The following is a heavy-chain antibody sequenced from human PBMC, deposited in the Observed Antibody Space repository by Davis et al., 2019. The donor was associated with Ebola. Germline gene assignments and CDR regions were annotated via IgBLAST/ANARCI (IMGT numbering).Heavy chain of an antibody. CDR1: GFTFSNYA. V-gene: IGHV3-30-3*01. D-gene: IGHD3-10*01. CDR2: ISYDGNYI. J-gene: IGHJ6*02. CDR3: ARERASMFQGRIQAGHGLDV. Sequence: PGGSLRLSCAVSGFTFSNYALHWVRQAPGKGLEWVAAISYDGNYIYYADSVRGRFTISREDSENTLYLQMNSLRAEDTAVYYCARERASMFQGRIQAGHGLDVWGQGTTVTVSS.